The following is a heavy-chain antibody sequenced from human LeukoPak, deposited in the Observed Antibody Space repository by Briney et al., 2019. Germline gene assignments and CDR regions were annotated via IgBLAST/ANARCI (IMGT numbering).Heavy chain of an antibody. Sequence: PGGSLRLSCAASGFTFSSYAMNWVRQAPGKGLEWVSSISSSSSYIYYADSVKGRFTISRDNAKNSLYLQMNSLRAEDTAVYYCARGSRIAARLFRPHDAFDIWGQGTMVTVSS. J-gene: IGHJ3*02. V-gene: IGHV3-21*01. D-gene: IGHD6-6*01. CDR2: ISSSSSYI. CDR3: ARGSRIAARLFRPHDAFDI. CDR1: GFTFSSYA.